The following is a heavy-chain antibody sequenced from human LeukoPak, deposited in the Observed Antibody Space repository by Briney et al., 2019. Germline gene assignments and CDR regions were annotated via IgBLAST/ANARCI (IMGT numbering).Heavy chain of an antibody. V-gene: IGHV1-18*01. J-gene: IGHJ6*02. CDR3: ARSSSSGWYGDYYYGMDV. Sequence: GASVKVSCKASGYTFTSYGISWVRQAPGQGLEWMGWISAYNGNTNYAQKLRGRVTMTTDTSTSTAYMELRSLRSDDTAVYYCARSSSSGWYGDYYYGMDVWGQGTTVTVSS. CDR2: ISAYNGNT. CDR1: GYTFTSYG. D-gene: IGHD6-19*01.